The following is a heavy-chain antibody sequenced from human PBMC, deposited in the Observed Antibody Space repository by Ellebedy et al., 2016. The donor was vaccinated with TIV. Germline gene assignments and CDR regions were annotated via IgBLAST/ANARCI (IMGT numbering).Heavy chain of an antibody. J-gene: IGHJ4*02. D-gene: IGHD2-2*01. V-gene: IGHV4-31*03. Sequence: SETLSLXCTVSGGSISSGGYYWSWTRQHPGKGLEWIGYIYYSGSTYYNPSLKSRVTISVDTSKNQFSLKLSSVTAADTAVYYCARLPAANAPFDYWGQGTLVTVSS. CDR1: GGSISSGGYY. CDR2: IYYSGST. CDR3: ARLPAANAPFDY.